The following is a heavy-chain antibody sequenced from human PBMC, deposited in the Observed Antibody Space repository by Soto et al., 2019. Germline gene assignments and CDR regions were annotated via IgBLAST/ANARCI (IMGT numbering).Heavy chain of an antibody. CDR3: ANSWTTLTTGFDF. CDR1: GFTFSNYA. Sequence: GGSLRLSCVASGFTFSNYAMHWVRQAPGKGLGWVAVISSDGSEKYYLDSVRDRFTISRDNSKNTLYLQMNNLRPEDTAMYYCANSWTTLTTGFDFWGQGALVTVSS. CDR2: ISSDGSEK. D-gene: IGHD4-17*01. J-gene: IGHJ4*02. V-gene: IGHV3-30*18.